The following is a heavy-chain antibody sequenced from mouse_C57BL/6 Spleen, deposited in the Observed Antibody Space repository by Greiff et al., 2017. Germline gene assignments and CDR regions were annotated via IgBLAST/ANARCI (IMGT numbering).Heavy chain of an antibody. V-gene: IGHV1-62-2*01. D-gene: IGHD2-2*01. J-gene: IGHJ1*03. CDR1: GYTFTEYT. Sequence: VKLMESGAELVKPGASVKLSCKASGYTFTEYTIHWVKQRSGQGLEWIGWFYPGSGSIKYNEKFKDKATLTADKSSSTVYMELSRMTYEDSAVYFCARHEEIYYGCEGYFDVWGTGTTVTVSS. CDR2: FYPGSGSI. CDR3: ARHEEIYYGCEGYFDV.